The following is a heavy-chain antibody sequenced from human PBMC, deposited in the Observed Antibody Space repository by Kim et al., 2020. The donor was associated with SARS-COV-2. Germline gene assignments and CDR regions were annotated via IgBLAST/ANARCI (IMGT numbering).Heavy chain of an antibody. V-gene: IGHV3-23*01. D-gene: IGHD2-15*01. J-gene: IGHJ4*02. Sequence: GGSLRLSCAASGFTFSSYAMSWVRQAPGKGLEWVSSISGSGGSTYYADSVKGRFTISRDNSKNTLYLQMNSLRAEDTAVYYCAKDQEDIVVVIAPTPDYWGQGTLVTVSS. CDR1: GFTFSSYA. CDR3: AKDQEDIVVVIAPTPDY. CDR2: ISGSGGST.